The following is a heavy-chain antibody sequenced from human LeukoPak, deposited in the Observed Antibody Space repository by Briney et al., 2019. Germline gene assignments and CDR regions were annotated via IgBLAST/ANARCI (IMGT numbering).Heavy chain of an antibody. V-gene: IGHV3-23*01. CDR2: ISGGGVAI. CDR1: GFTFSNHA. J-gene: IGHJ4*02. D-gene: IGHD3-22*01. Sequence: PGGSLRLSCAASGFTFSNHAMSWVRQAPGKGLQWVSAISGGGVAIYYADSVKGRFTISRDNSKNTLYLQMNSLRAEDTAVYYCARDVYYDSSGYYSLFDYWGQGTLVTVSS. CDR3: ARDVYYDSSGYYSLFDY.